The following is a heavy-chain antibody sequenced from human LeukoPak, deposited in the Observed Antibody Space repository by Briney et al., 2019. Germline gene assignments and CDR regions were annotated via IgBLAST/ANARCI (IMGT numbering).Heavy chain of an antibody. CDR2: IIPILGIA. V-gene: IGHV1-69*04. D-gene: IGHD5-24*01. Sequence: ASVKVSCKASGGTFSSYAISWVRQAPGQGLEWMGRIIPILGIANYAQKFQGRVTITADKSTSTAYMELSSLRSEDTAVYYCARDGWGKMATINVGYWGQGTLVTVSS. CDR3: ARDGWGKMATINVGY. J-gene: IGHJ4*02. CDR1: GGTFSSYA.